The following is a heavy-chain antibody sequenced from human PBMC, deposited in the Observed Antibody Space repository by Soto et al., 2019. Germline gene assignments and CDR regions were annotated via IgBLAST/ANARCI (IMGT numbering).Heavy chain of an antibody. CDR2: MYNTGST. V-gene: IGHV4-59*01. CDR3: ARVPER. D-gene: IGHD2-2*01. Sequence: SETLSLTCTVSGGSISSYYWSWIRQPPGKGLEWIGYMYNTGSTIYNPSLKSRVTISVDTSKNQFSLKLNSVTAADTAVYYCARVPERWGQGTLVTVSS. CDR1: GGSISSYY. J-gene: IGHJ4*02.